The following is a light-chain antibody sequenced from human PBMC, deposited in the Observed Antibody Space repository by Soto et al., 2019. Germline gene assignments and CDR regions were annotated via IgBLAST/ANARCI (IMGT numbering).Light chain of an antibody. CDR2: GAS. CDR3: QQYNNWPPWP. CDR1: QSVSSN. V-gene: IGKV3-15*01. Sequence: EIVMTQSPATLSVSPGERATLSCRASQSVSSNLAWYQQKPGQAPRLLIYGASTRATGIPARFSGSGSGTEFPLNISSLQSEDFAVYYCQQYNNWPPWPFGQGTKVEIK. J-gene: IGKJ1*01.